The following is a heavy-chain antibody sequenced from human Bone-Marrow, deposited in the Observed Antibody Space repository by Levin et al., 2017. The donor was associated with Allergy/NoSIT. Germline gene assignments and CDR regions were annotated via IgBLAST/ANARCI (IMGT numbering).Heavy chain of an antibody. Sequence: PGGSLRLSCAASGFPFSSYAMSWVRQAPGKGLEWVSVISGRGGSTYYADSVKGRFTISRDNSKNTLFLEMSNLRAEDTAVYFCAKDFTADQWLAFYFDYWGQGTVVTVSS. D-gene: IGHD6-19*01. V-gene: IGHV3-23*01. CDR2: ISGRGGST. CDR1: GFPFSSYA. CDR3: AKDFTADQWLAFYFDY. J-gene: IGHJ4*02.